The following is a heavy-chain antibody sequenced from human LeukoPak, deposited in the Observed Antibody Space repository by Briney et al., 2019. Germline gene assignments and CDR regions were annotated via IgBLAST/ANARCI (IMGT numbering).Heavy chain of an antibody. Sequence: SETLSLTCTVSGGSISSSSYYWGWIRQPPGKGLEWIGSIYYSGSTYYNPSLKSRVTISVDTSKNQFSLKLSSVTAADTAVYYCGRRGRSFDAFDIWGQGTMVTVSS. CDR2: IYYSGST. J-gene: IGHJ3*02. V-gene: IGHV4-39*01. D-gene: IGHD5-18*01. CDR3: GRRGRSFDAFDI. CDR1: GGSISSSSYY.